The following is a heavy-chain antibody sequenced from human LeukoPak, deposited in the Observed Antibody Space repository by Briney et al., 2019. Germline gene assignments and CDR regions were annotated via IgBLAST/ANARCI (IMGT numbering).Heavy chain of an antibody. D-gene: IGHD4-17*01. CDR2: ISGSGGST. J-gene: IGHJ6*03. V-gene: IGHV3-23*01. CDR3: AKYGDYSEEYYYYYMDV. CDR1: GFTFSSYD. Sequence: GGSLRLSCAASGFTFSSYDVSWVRQAPGKGLEWVSAISGSGGSTYYADSVKGRFTISRDNSKNTLYLQMNSLRAEDTAVYYCAKYGDYSEEYYYYYMDVWGKGTTVTISS.